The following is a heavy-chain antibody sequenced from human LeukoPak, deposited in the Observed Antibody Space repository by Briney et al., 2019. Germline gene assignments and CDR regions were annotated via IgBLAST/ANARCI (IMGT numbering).Heavy chain of an antibody. Sequence: SETLSLTCTVSGGSISSYYWSWIRQPAGKGLEWIGRIYTSGSTNYNPSLKSRVTISVDTSKNQFLLTLISVTAAYTAVYYCARHKIFRYFDWSSKRGSYFDYWGQGTLVTVSS. D-gene: IGHD3-9*01. CDR2: IYTSGST. J-gene: IGHJ4*03. V-gene: IGHV4-4*07. CDR1: GGSISSYY. CDR3: ARHKIFRYFDWSSKRGSYFDY.